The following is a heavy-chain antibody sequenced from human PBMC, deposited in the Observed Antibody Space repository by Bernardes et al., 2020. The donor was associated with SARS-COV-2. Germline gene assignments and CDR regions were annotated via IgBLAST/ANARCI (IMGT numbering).Heavy chain of an antibody. Sequence: YIRRSSSNIYYADDVKGRFTISRDNAKNSLYLQMNSLRDEYTAVYYCARALRGVLRFLEWLLQFDYWGQGTLVTVSS. CDR3: ARALRGVLRFLEWLLQFDY. V-gene: IGHV3-48*02. D-gene: IGHD3-3*01. J-gene: IGHJ4*02. CDR2: IRRSSSNI.